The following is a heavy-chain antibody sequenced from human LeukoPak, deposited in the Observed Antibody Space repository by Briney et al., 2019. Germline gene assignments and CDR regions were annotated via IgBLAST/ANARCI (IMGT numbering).Heavy chain of an antibody. CDR2: IYHSGST. CDR3: AREDSSSWYYFDY. V-gene: IGHV4-30-2*01. Sequence: SQTLSLTCAVSGASISSGGYYWSWIRQPPGKGLEWIGYIYHSGSTYYNPSLKSRVTISVDRSKNQFSLKLSSVTAADTAVYYCAREDSSSWYYFDYWGQGTLVTVSS. CDR1: GASISSGGYY. J-gene: IGHJ4*02. D-gene: IGHD6-13*01.